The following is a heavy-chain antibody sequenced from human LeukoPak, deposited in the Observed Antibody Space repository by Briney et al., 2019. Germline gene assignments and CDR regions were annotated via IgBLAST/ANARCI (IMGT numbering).Heavy chain of an antibody. Sequence: SETLSLTCAVYGGSFSGYYWSWIRQPPGKGLEWIGEINHSGSTNYNPSLKSRVTISVDTSKNQFSLKLSSVTAADTAVYYCARVRLIAAAGTEHNWFDRWGQGTLVTVSS. V-gene: IGHV4-34*01. CDR2: INHSGST. CDR1: GGSFSGYY. D-gene: IGHD6-13*01. CDR3: ARVRLIAAAGTEHNWFDR. J-gene: IGHJ5*02.